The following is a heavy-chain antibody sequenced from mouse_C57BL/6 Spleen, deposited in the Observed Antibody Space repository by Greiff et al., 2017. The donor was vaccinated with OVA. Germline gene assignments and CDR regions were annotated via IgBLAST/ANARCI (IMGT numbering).Heavy chain of an antibody. D-gene: IGHD2-4*01. CDR2: INPNNGGT. V-gene: IGHV1-18*01. CDR3: ARNDYDAAWFAD. J-gene: IGHJ3*01. CDR1: GYTFTDYN. Sequence: VQLQQSGPELVTPGASVKIPCKASGYTFTDYNMDWVTQSPGKSLEWIGDINPNNGGTIYNQKFKGKATLTVDKSSSTAYMELRSLTSEDTAVYYCARNDYDAAWFADWGKGTLVTVSA.